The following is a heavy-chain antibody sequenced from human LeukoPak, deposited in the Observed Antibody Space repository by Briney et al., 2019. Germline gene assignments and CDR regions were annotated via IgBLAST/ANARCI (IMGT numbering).Heavy chain of an antibody. CDR2: SKNKANSYTT. CDR1: GFTLSDHY. J-gene: IGHJ4*02. D-gene: IGHD3-22*01. V-gene: IGHV3-72*01. Sequence: GGSLRLSCAASGFTLSDHYMDWVRQAPGKGLEWVGRSKNKANSYTTEYAASVKGRFTIWRDDSKNSLYLQMNSLKTEDTAVYYCARAGVYYSTGDYWGQGTLVTVSS. CDR3: ARAGVYYSTGDY.